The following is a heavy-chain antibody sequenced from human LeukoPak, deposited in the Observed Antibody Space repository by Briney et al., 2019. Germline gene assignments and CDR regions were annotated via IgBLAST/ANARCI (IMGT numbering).Heavy chain of an antibody. D-gene: IGHD6-13*01. V-gene: IGHV3-23*01. CDR3: TKLISGAGSRY. J-gene: IGHJ4*02. Sequence: GGSLRLSCAASGFSFSNYGLSWVRQAPGQGLEWVSFIGGSGAFTYYADSVKGRFTISRDNSKSTLYLQINDLRAEDTAVYFCTKLISGAGSRYWGQGTLVTVSS. CDR2: IGGSGAFT. CDR1: GFSFSNYG.